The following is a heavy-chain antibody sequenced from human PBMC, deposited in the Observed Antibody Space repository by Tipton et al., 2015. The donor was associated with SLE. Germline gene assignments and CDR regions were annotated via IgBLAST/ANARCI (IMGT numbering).Heavy chain of an antibody. CDR1: GGSISSYY. Sequence: TLSLTCTVSGGSISSYYWSWIRQPPGKGLEWIGYIYYSGSTYYNPSLKSRVTISVDTSKNQFSLKLSSVTAADTAVYYCARSAYCGGDCSLPRCLHVWGQGTMVIVSS. CDR3: ARSAYCGGDCSLPRCLHV. CDR2: IYYSGST. V-gene: IGHV4-30-4*01. D-gene: IGHD2-21*02. J-gene: IGHJ3*01.